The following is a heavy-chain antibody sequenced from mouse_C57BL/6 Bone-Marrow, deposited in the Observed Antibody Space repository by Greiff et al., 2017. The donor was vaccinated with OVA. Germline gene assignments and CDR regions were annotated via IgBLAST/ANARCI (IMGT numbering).Heavy chain of an antibody. J-gene: IGHJ1*03. V-gene: IGHV1-26*01. CDR3: ASLSYYSNYLGYFDV. CDR1: GYTFTDYY. CDR2: INPNNGGT. D-gene: IGHD2-5*01. Sequence: EVQLQQSGPELVKPGASVKISCKASGYTFTDYYMNWVKQSHGKSLEWIGDINPNNGGTSYNQKFKGKATLTVDKSSSTAYMELRSLTSEDSAVYYCASLSYYSNYLGYFDVWGTGTTVTVSS.